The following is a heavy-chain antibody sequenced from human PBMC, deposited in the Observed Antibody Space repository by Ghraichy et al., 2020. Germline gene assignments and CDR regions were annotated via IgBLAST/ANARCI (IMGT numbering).Heavy chain of an antibody. V-gene: IGHV1-18*01. Sequence: ASVKVSCKASGYNFNTYGINWVRQAPGHGLEWMGWISAYNGNTNYAQNFQDRITLTTDKSTSTAYMELKSLRSDDTAVYYCGKDIVTKVVVVRDDAFDVWGQGTMVTVSS. J-gene: IGHJ3*01. CDR2: ISAYNGNT. D-gene: IGHD3-22*01. CDR1: GYNFNTYG. CDR3: GKDIVTKVVVVRDDAFDV.